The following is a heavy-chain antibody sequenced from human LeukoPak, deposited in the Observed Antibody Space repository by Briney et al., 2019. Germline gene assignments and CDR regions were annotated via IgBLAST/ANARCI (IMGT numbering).Heavy chain of an antibody. CDR2: ISGSGGST. J-gene: IGHJ5*02. CDR1: GFTFSSYA. CDR3: AKEVYYDILTGYST. Sequence: GGSLILSCAASGFTFSSYAMSWVRQAPGKGLEWVSAISGSGGSTYYADSVKGRFTISSGNSKNTLYLQMNSLRAEDTAVYYCAKEVYYDILTGYSTWGQGTLVTVSS. V-gene: IGHV3-23*01. D-gene: IGHD3-9*01.